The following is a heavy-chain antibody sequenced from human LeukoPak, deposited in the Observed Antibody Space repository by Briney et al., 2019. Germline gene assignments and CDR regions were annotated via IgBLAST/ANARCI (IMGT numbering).Heavy chain of an antibody. V-gene: IGHV3-48*04. Sequence: QTGGSLRLSCAASGFTFSSYSMNWVRQAPGKGLEWVSYISSSGSSIDYADSVKGRFIISRDNAKNSLYLQMNSLRVEDTAVYYCARVFTMVRGVIIYEYYYYYYYMDVWGKGTTVTISS. CDR1: GFTFSSYS. D-gene: IGHD3-10*01. CDR2: ISSSGSSI. CDR3: ARVFTMVRGVIIYEYYYYYYYMDV. J-gene: IGHJ6*03.